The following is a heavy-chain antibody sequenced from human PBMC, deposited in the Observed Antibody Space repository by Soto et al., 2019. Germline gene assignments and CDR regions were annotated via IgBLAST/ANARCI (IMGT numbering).Heavy chain of an antibody. D-gene: IGHD5-18*01. CDR3: ARHNSYGQKGNLDY. CDR2: IIPIFGTA. J-gene: IGHJ4*02. V-gene: IGHV1-69*06. CDR1: GGTFSSYA. Sequence: SVKVSCKASGGTFSSYAISWVRQAPGQGLEWMGGIIPIFGTANYAQKFQGRVTITADKSTSTAYMELSSLRSEDTAVYYCARHNSYGQKGNLDYWGQGTLVTSPQ.